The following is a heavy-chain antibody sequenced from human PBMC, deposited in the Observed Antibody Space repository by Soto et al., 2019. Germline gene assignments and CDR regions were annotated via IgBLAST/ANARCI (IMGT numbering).Heavy chain of an antibody. J-gene: IGHJ5*02. CDR1: GYTFTSYD. Sequence: ASVKVSCKASGYTFTSYDINWVRQATGQGLEWMGWMNPNSGNTGYAQKFQGRVTMTRNTSISTAYMELSSLRSEDTAVYYCARDLRLGYSYGYDNWFDPWGQGTLVTVSS. CDR3: ARDLRLGYSYGYDNWFDP. D-gene: IGHD5-18*01. V-gene: IGHV1-8*01. CDR2: MNPNSGNT.